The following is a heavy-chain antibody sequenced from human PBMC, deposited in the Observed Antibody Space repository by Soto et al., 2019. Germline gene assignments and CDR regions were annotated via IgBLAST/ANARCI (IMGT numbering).Heavy chain of an antibody. CDR3: ARHNALRTSSLFAAAAPLDS. CDR1: GYTFSSYG. Sequence: ASVKVSCKGSGYTFSSYGIGWVRQMPGKGLEWMGIISPGDSETRYSPSFEGQVTISADKSFSTAYLQWSSLKASDTAVYFCARHNALRTSSLFAAAAPLDSWGQGTLVTVSS. CDR2: ISPGDSET. D-gene: IGHD6-13*01. J-gene: IGHJ5*02. V-gene: IGHV5-51*01.